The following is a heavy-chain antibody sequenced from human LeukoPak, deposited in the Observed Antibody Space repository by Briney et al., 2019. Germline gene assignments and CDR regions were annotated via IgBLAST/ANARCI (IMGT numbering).Heavy chain of an antibody. J-gene: IGHJ4*02. CDR1: GYTFTSYD. V-gene: IGHV1-2*02. CDR3: ARRSYNDY. CDR2: MNPNSGGT. D-gene: IGHD1-26*01. Sequence: ASVKVSCKASGYTFTSYDINWVRQATGQGLEWMGWMNPNSGGTNYAQKFQGRVTMTRDTSISTAYMELSRLRSDDTAVYYCARRSYNDYWGQGTLVTVSS.